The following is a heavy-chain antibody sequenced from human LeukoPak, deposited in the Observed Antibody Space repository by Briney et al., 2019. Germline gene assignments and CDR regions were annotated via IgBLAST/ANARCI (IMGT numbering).Heavy chain of an antibody. D-gene: IGHD5-18*01. Sequence: SETLSLTCAVSGYSISSGYYWDWIRQPPGKGPEWTGSMHHSGSTFYNLSLKSRVTISGDMSKNQFSLKLRSVTAADTAVYYCARGADTSMPYDHWGRGILVTVSS. CDR2: MHHSGST. J-gene: IGHJ4*02. CDR1: GYSISSGYY. V-gene: IGHV4-38-2*01. CDR3: ARGADTSMPYDH.